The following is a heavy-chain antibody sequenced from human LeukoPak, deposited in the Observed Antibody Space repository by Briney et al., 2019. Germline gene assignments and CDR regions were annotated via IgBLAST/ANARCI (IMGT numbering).Heavy chain of an antibody. J-gene: IGHJ4*02. CDR2: ISAYNGNT. Sequence: GASVKVSCKASGYIFIGYYMHWVRQAPGQGLEWMGWISAYNGNTNYAQKLQGRVTMTTDTSTSTAYMELRSLRSDDTAVYYCARGSWELPFWFDYWGQGTLVTVSS. CDR1: GYIFIGYY. V-gene: IGHV1-18*04. CDR3: ARGSWELPFWFDY. D-gene: IGHD1-26*01.